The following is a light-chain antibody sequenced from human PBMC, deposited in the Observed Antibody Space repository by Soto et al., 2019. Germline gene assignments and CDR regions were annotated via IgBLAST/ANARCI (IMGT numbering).Light chain of an antibody. CDR2: YKSDSDK. Sequence: QPVLTQPSSLSASPGASASLTCTLRSGINVGTYRIYWYQQKPGSPPQYLLRYKSDSDKQQGSGVPSRFSGSKDASANAGILPISGLQSEDEADYYCMIWHSSAYVFGTGTKLTVL. CDR1: SGINVGTYR. V-gene: IGLV5-45*03. CDR3: MIWHSSAYV. J-gene: IGLJ1*01.